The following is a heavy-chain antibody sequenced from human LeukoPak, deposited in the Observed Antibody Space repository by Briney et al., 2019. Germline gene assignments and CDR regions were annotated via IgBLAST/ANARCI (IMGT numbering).Heavy chain of an antibody. J-gene: IGHJ4*02. CDR3: ARVKNYYDSSGYLYYFDT. D-gene: IGHD3-22*01. V-gene: IGHV1-2*02. Sequence: ASVKVSCKASGYTLTSYGISWVRQAPGQGLEWMGWINPNSGGTNTAQKFQGRVTMTRDTSISTAYMELSSLRSDDTAVYYCARVKNYYDSSGYLYYFDTWGQGTLVTVSS. CDR1: GYTLTSYG. CDR2: INPNSGGT.